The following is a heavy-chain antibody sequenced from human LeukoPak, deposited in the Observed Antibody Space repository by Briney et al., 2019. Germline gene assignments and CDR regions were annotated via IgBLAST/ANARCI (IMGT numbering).Heavy chain of an antibody. V-gene: IGHV3-11*01. CDR2: MSSSDNPI. D-gene: IGHD2-2*01. Sequence: GGSLRLSCAASGFSFSDHYVSWIRQAPGKGLEWVSYMSSSDNPIYYADSVKGRFTISRDNAKNSLYLQMNNLRAEDTAVYYCARDRVGSSTSCYDYWGQGPLVTVSS. J-gene: IGHJ4*02. CDR3: ARDRVGSSTSCYDY. CDR1: GFSFSDHY.